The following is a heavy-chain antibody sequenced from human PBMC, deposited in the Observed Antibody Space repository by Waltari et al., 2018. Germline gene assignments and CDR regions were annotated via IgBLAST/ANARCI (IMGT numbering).Heavy chain of an antibody. CDR1: GGSISSYY. CDR2: IYYSGST. CDR3: ARGDWDY. Sequence: QVQLQESGPGLVKPSETLSLTCTVSGGSISSYYWSWIRQPPGKGLEWIGYIYYSGSTNYNPSLKSRVTISVDTSKNQFSLKLSSVTAADTAVYYCARGDWDYWGQGTLVTVSS. V-gene: IGHV4-59*01. J-gene: IGHJ4*02. D-gene: IGHD2-21*01.